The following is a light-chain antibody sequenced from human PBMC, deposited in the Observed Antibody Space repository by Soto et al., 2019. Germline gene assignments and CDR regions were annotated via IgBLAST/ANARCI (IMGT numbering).Light chain of an antibody. J-gene: IGLJ2*01. V-gene: IGLV2-14*01. CDR3: SSYTSTSPVV. CDR2: EVN. CDR1: SSDIGGYNY. Sequence: QSALTQPASVSGSPGQSITISCTGTSSDIGGYNYVSWYQQHPGKAPKLMIYEVNNRPSGVSNRFSGSKSGNTASLTISGLQPEDEADYYCSSYTSTSPVVFGGGTKLTVL.